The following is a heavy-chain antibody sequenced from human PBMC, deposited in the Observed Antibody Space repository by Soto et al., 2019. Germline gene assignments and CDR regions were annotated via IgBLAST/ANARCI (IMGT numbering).Heavy chain of an antibody. J-gene: IGHJ4*02. CDR2: IYSVGST. V-gene: IGHV3-53*02. CDR3: ARAGGYCSSTSCYYFDY. D-gene: IGHD2-2*01. Sequence: EVQLVETGGGLIQPGGSLRLSCAASGFTVSSNYMTWVRQAPGKGLEWVSIIYSVGSTYYADSVKGRFTISRDNSKNTLYLQMNSLRAEDTAVYYCARAGGYCSSTSCYYFDYWGQGTLVTVSS. CDR1: GFTVSSNY.